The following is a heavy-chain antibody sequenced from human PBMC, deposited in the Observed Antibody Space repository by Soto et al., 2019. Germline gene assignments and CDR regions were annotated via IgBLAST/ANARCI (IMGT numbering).Heavy chain of an antibody. J-gene: IGHJ5*02. CDR1: GGSFKDYR. V-gene: IGHV4-34*01. CDR3: AICRVVVVPAARYNWFDP. D-gene: IGHD2-2*01. CDR2: INHSGSS. Sequence: SETLSLTCTVSGGSFKDYRWSWIRQPPGKGLEWIGEINHSGSSNYNPSNKSRVNISADTSKNQFSLKLSSVTAADTAVYYCAICRVVVVPAARYNWFDPWGQGTLVTVSS.